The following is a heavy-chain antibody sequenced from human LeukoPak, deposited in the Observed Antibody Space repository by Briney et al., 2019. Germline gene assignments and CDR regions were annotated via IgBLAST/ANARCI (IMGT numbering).Heavy chain of an antibody. J-gene: IGHJ4*02. CDR1: GCTFSSYS. Sequence: GGSLRLSCAASGCTFSSYSMNWVRQAPGKGLEWVSSISTSSTYIYYADSVKGRFTISRDNAKNSLYLQMNSLRAEDTAVYYCARDPPFIIGTTFFDYWGQGTLVTVSS. V-gene: IGHV3-21*01. CDR3: ARDPPFIIGTTFFDY. D-gene: IGHD1-20*01. CDR2: ISTSSTYI.